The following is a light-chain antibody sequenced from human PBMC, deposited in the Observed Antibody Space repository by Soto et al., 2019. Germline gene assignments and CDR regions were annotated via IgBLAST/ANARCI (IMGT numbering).Light chain of an antibody. Sequence: EIVMTQSPATLSVSPGERATLSCRASQSVSSKLAWYQQKPGQAPRLLIYGASTRATGFPVRFSGSGSGTEFTLTIYRLQSEDFADYYCQQYNNWPYTFGQGTKLEIK. V-gene: IGKV3-15*01. CDR1: QSVSSK. CDR3: QQYNNWPYT. CDR2: GAS. J-gene: IGKJ2*01.